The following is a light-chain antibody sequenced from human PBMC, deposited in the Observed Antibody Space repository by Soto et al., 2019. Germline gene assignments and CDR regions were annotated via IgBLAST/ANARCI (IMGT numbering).Light chain of an antibody. V-gene: IGKV3-11*01. J-gene: IGKJ2*01. CDR1: QSVSSY. CDR3: QQRSNWPPYT. CDR2: DAS. Sequence: EIVLTQSPATLSLSPGERATLSCRASQSVSSYLAWYQQKPGQAPRLLIYDASNRATGIPARFSGSGSATDFTLTISSLAPADFAVYYWQQRSNWPPYTFGQGTKLEIK.